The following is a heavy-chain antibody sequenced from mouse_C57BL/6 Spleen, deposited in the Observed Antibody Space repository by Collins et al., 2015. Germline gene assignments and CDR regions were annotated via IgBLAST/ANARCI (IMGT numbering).Heavy chain of an antibody. Sequence: QVQLQQSGPELVRPGASVKMSCKALGYTFTNHWMHWVKQRPGQGLEWIGMIDPSNSETRLSQKFKDKATLNVDESSNTAYMQLSSLTSEDSAVFYCARDYDGFHFAYWGQGTLDTVSA. D-gene: IGHD2-3*01. CDR1: GYTFTNHW. CDR3: ARDYDGFHFAY. V-gene: IGHV1S127*01. J-gene: IGHJ3*01. CDR2: IDPSNSET.